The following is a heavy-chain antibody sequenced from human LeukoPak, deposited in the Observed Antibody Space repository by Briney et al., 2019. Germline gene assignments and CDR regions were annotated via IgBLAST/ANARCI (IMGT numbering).Heavy chain of an antibody. D-gene: IGHD6-13*01. Sequence: GGSLRLSCAASGFTFSSYGMHWVRQAPGKGLEWVAVISYDGSNKYYADSVKGRFTISRDNSKNTLYLQMNSLRAEDTAVYYCAKEQQLVLYYYYYGMDVWGQGTTVTVSS. CDR3: AKEQQLVLYYYYYGMDV. CDR1: GFTFSSYG. V-gene: IGHV3-30*18. CDR2: ISYDGSNK. J-gene: IGHJ6*02.